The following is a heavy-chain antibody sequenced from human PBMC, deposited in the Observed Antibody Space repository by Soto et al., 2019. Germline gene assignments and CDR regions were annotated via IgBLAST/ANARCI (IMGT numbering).Heavy chain of an antibody. J-gene: IGHJ4*02. D-gene: IGHD2-15*01. V-gene: IGHV1-69*02. Sequence: QVQLVQSGAEVKKPGSSVKVSCNASGGTFSSYTISWVRQAPGQGLEWMGRIIPILGIANYAQKFQGRVTITADKSTSTAYMELSSLRSEDTAVYYCASPEGYCSGGSCYDYWGQGTLVTVSS. CDR1: GGTFSSYT. CDR3: ASPEGYCSGGSCYDY. CDR2: IIPILGIA.